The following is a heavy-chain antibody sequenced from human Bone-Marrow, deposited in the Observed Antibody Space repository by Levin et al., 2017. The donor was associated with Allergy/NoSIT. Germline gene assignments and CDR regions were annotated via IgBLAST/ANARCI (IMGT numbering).Heavy chain of an antibody. D-gene: IGHD5-24*01. CDR3: ARDEIGYKFPHQYYYGLDV. CDR1: GGSVGSGSYY. V-gene: IGHV4-61*01. Sequence: NSGGSLRLSCTVSGGSVGSGSYYWNWIRQFPGKELQWIGYINYSGSTIYNPSLNSRVNISFDTSKSQFFLRLSSVTAADTAVYYCARDEIGYKFPHQYYYGLDVWGQGTTVTVSS. J-gene: IGHJ6*02. CDR2: INYSGST.